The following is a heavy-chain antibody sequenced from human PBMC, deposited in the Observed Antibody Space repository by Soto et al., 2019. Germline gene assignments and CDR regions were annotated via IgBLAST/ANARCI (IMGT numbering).Heavy chain of an antibody. CDR2: ISSSGSTI. CDR3: ARSVTYYDFWSGYSKGYYFDY. J-gene: IGHJ4*02. CDR1: GFTFSDYY. Sequence: GGSLRLSCAASGFTFSDYYMSWIRQAPGKGLEWVSYISSSGSTIYYADSVKGRFTISRDNAKNSLYLQMNSLRAEDTAVYYCARSVTYYDFWSGYSKGYYFDYWGQGTLVTVSS. V-gene: IGHV3-11*01. D-gene: IGHD3-3*01.